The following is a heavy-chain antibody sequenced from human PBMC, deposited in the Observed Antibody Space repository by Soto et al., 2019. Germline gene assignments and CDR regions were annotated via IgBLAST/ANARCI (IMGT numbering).Heavy chain of an antibody. CDR1: GFTFSSYA. CDR3: AKGMWDWNYGFDP. CDR2: ISGSGGST. J-gene: IGHJ5*02. Sequence: EVQLLESGGGLVQPGGSLRLSCAASGFTFSSYAMSWVRQAPGKGLEWVSAISGSGGSTYYADSVKGRFTISRDNSNDTLYVQMNSLRAEDTAVYYCAKGMWDWNYGFDPWSQGTLVTVCS. D-gene: IGHD1-7*01. V-gene: IGHV3-23*01.